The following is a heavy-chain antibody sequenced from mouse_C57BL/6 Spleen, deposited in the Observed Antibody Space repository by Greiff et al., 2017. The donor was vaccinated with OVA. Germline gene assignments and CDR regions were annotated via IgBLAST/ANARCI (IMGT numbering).Heavy chain of an antibody. CDR3: AREALTDYFDY. Sequence: VQLQQPGAELVKPGASVKLSCKASGYTFTSYWMHWVKQRPGQGLEWIGMIHPNSGSTNYNEKFKSKATLTVDKSSSTAYMQLSSLTSEDSAVYYCAREALTDYFDYWGQGTTLTVSS. V-gene: IGHV1-64*01. D-gene: IGHD4-1*01. CDR2: IHPNSGST. CDR1: GYTFTSYW. J-gene: IGHJ2*01.